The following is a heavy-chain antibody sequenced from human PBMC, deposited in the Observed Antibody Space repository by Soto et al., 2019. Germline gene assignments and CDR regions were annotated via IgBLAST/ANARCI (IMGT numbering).Heavy chain of an antibody. CDR3: ARDDIPGVAVSTYGMDV. CDR1: GFIFSNFG. V-gene: IGHV3-33*01. Sequence: GGSLRLSCAASGFIFSNFGMHWVRQAPGKGLEWVAVIWYDGSNEHYADSVKGRFTISKDNSKNTLYLQMNSLRAEDTAMYYCARDDIPGVAVSTYGMDVWGQGTTVTVSS. CDR2: IWYDGSNE. D-gene: IGHD6-19*01. J-gene: IGHJ6*02.